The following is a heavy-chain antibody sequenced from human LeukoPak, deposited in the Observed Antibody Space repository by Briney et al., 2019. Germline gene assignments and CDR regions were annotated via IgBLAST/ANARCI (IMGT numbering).Heavy chain of an antibody. D-gene: IGHD2-2*01. Sequence: ASVKVSCKASGYTFTNYGISWVRQALGQGLEWMGWISAYNGNTNYAQKVQGRVTMTADTSTSASTSAAYMELRSLTSDDTAVYYCARVGSYCTSTSCFDYWGQGTLVTVSS. CDR1: GYTFTNYG. CDR2: ISAYNGNT. V-gene: IGHV1-18*01. J-gene: IGHJ4*02. CDR3: ARVGSYCTSTSCFDY.